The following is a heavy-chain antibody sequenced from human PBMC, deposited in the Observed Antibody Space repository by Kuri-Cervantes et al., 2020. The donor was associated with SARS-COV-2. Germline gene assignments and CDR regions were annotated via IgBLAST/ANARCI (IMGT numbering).Heavy chain of an antibody. D-gene: IGHD3-22*01. CDR2: INHSGST. CDR1: GYSISSGYY. CDR3: ASLGTYDSSGSFDY. J-gene: IGHJ4*02. Sequence: GSLRLSCAVSGYSISSGYYWGWIWQPPGKGLEWIGEINHSGSTNYNPSLKSRVTVSVDTSKNQFSLKLSSVTAADTAVYYCASLGTYDSSGSFDYWGQGTLVTVSS. V-gene: IGHV4-38-2*01.